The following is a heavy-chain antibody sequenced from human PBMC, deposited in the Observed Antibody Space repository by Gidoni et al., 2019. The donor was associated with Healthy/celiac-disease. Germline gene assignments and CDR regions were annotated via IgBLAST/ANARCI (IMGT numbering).Heavy chain of an antibody. CDR1: GGSISSYY. CDR3: ARAGGDPINYYYYYGMDV. J-gene: IGHJ6*02. D-gene: IGHD4-17*01. V-gene: IGHV4-59*01. Sequence: QVQLQESGPGLVKPSETLSLTCTVSGGSISSYYWSWIRQPPGKGLEWIGYIYYSGSTNYNPSLKSRVTISVDTSKNQFSLKLSSVTAADTAVYYCARAGGDPINYYYYYGMDVWGQGTTVTVSS. CDR2: IYYSGST.